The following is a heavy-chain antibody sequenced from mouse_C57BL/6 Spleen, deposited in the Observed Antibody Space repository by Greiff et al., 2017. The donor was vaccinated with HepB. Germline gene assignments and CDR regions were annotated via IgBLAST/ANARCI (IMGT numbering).Heavy chain of an antibody. CDR3: AKNEGITTWRYFDV. Sequence: QVQLQQSGPGLVQPSQSLSITCTVSGFSLTSYGVHWVRQSPGKGLEWLGVIWRGGSTDYNAAFMSRLSITKDNSKSQVFFKMNSLQADDTAIYYCAKNEGITTWRYFDVWGTGTTVTVSS. J-gene: IGHJ1*03. V-gene: IGHV2-5*01. D-gene: IGHD2-4*01. CDR2: IWRGGST. CDR1: GFSLTSYG.